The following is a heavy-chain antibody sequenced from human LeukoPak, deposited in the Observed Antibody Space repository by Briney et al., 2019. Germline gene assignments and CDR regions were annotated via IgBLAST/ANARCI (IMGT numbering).Heavy chain of an antibody. CDR1: GGSFSGYY. CDR2: INHSGST. D-gene: IGHD5-12*01. V-gene: IGHV4-34*01. J-gene: IGHJ6*02. Sequence: PSETLSLTCAVYGGSFSGYYWSWIRQPPGKGLEWIGEINHSGSTNYNPSLKSRFTISVDTSKNQFSLKLSSVTAADTAVYYCARISGYVRYYYYGMDVWGQGTTVTVSS. CDR3: ARISGYVRYYYYGMDV.